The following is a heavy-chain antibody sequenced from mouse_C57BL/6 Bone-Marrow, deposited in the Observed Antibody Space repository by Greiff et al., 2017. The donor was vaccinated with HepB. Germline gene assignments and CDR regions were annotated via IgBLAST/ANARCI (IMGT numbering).Heavy chain of an antibody. CDR2: ISYDGSN. J-gene: IGHJ1*03. D-gene: IGHD1-1*01. CDR1: GYSITSGYY. CDR3: ARNYYGSGWYFDV. V-gene: IGHV3-6*01. Sequence: EVQLQQSGPGLVKPSQSLSLTCSVTGYSITSGYYWNWIRQFPGNKLEWMGYISYDGSNNYNPSLKNRISITRDTSKNQFFLKLNSVTTEDTATYYCARNYYGSGWYFDVWGTGTTVTVSS.